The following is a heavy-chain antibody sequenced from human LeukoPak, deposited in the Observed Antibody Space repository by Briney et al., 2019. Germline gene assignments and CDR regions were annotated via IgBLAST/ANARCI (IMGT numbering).Heavy chain of an antibody. CDR2: MNPNSGNT. CDR3: ARYGIAAAGKGAYYYYYYMDV. CDR1: GYTFTSYD. J-gene: IGHJ6*03. V-gene: IGHV1-8*03. Sequence: GASVKVSCKASGYTFTSYDINWVRQATGQGLERLGWMNPNSGNTGYAQKFQGRVTITRNTSISTAYMELSSLRSEDTAVYYCARYGIAAAGKGAYYYYYYMDVWGKGTTVTVSS. D-gene: IGHD6-13*01.